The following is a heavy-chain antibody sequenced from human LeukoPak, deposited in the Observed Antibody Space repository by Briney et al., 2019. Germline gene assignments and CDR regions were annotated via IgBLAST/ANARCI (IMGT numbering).Heavy chain of an antibody. CDR2: ISRSGSTK. D-gene: IGHD2-2*02. Sequence: GGSLRLSCAASGFTFSDYNMRWIRQAPGKGLEWVSSISRSGSTKYYADSVKGRFTISRDDAKNSLFLQMNSLRADDTAVYYCAMKAVPRPRLYDAFDFWGQGTVVTVSS. V-gene: IGHV3-11*01. J-gene: IGHJ3*01. CDR1: GFTFSDYN. CDR3: AMKAVPRPRLYDAFDF.